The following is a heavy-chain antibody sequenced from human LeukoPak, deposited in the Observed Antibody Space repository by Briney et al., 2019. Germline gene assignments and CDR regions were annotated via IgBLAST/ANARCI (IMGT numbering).Heavy chain of an antibody. J-gene: IGHJ3*02. CDR2: IKQDGSEK. CDR3: ARESTGVVSLDAFDI. Sequence: GGSLRLSCAAPGFTFSSYWMSWVRQAPGKGLEWVANIKQDGSEKYYVDSVKGRFTISRDNAKNSLYLQMNSLRAEDTAVYYCARESTGVVSLDAFDIWGQGTMVTVSS. V-gene: IGHV3-7*01. D-gene: IGHD3-3*01. CDR1: GFTFSSYW.